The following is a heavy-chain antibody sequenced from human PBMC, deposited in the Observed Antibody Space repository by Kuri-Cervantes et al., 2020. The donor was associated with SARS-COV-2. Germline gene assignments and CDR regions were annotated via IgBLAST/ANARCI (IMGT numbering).Heavy chain of an antibody. Sequence: GSLRLSCVVSGGSVSSTDHYWAWIRQPPGKGLEWIGSIFYSGRTYSNPSLTSRVTMSVDTSNNQFSLRLTSVTAADTAVYYCARHRYSTSSGIRELDHWGQGTLVTVSS. CDR2: IFYSGRT. CDR3: ARHRYSTSSGIRELDH. V-gene: IGHV4-39*01. D-gene: IGHD6-6*01. J-gene: IGHJ4*02. CDR1: GGSVSSTDHY.